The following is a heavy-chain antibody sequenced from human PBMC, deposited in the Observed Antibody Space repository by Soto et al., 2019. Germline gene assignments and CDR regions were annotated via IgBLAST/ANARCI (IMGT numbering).Heavy chain of an antibody. CDR2: ISVSGDTT. CDR1: GFSFSTYA. Sequence: EVQLLESGGNLVQPGWSLRLSCAASGFSFSTYAMSWVRQAPGEGLEWVSAISVSGDTTYYADSVKGRFTISRDISKNTLYLQMNSLRAEDTALYYCAQDLSTVTTGYFGLWGRGTLVTVSS. J-gene: IGHJ2*01. V-gene: IGHV3-23*01. CDR3: AQDLSTVTTGYFGL. D-gene: IGHD4-17*01.